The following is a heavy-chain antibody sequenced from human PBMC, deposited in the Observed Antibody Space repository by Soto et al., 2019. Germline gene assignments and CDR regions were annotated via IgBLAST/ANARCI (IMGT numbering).Heavy chain of an antibody. CDR2: IYPSDSDT. Sequence: PGESLKISCKGSGYNFAGYWIAWVRQMPGKGLELIGIIYPSDSDTRYRPSFQGQVTISADKSISSAYLQWSSLRASDTAMYYCARGGVSTLNFEYWGQGTPVTVSS. CDR3: ARGGVSTLNFEY. D-gene: IGHD3-3*01. CDR1: GYNFAGYW. J-gene: IGHJ4*02. V-gene: IGHV5-51*01.